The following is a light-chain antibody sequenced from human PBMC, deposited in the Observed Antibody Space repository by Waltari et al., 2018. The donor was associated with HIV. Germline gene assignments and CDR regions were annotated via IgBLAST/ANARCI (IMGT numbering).Light chain of an antibody. V-gene: IGKV3-15*01. CDR2: GPS. Sequence: EIVLTQSPATLSVSPGERVSLSCTSRHNIDNNLAWYQQKPGQAPRLIYGPSTRATGIPARFSGSGSGREFTLTISSLQSEDFAVYYCYQHHGWPRTFGRGTKVEVK. CDR3: YQHHGWPRT. CDR1: HNIDNN. J-gene: IGKJ1*01.